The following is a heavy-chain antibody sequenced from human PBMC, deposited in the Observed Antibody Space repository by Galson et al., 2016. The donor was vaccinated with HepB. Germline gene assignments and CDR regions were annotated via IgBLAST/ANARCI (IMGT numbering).Heavy chain of an antibody. V-gene: IGHV3-33*01. CDR3: ARDSFTIFGVTPNWFDP. J-gene: IGHJ5*02. D-gene: IGHD3-3*01. CDR1: GFTFSRYG. Sequence: SLRLSCAASGFTFSRYGMHWVRQAPGKGLEWVAVILYDGSKTYYADSVKGRFTISRDNSKNTLYPQMNSLRAEDTAVYYCARDSFTIFGVTPNWFDPWGQGTPVIVS. CDR2: ILYDGSKT.